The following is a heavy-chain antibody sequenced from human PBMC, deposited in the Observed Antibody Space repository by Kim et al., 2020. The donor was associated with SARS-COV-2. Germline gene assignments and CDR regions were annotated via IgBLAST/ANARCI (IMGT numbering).Heavy chain of an antibody. Sequence: SRVTRSVDTSKNQFSLKLSSVTAADTAVYYCARGRREQQYTLYYYYGMDVWGQGTTVTVSS. D-gene: IGHD6-13*01. V-gene: IGHV4-4*06. J-gene: IGHJ6*02. CDR3: ARGRREQQYTLYYYYGMDV.